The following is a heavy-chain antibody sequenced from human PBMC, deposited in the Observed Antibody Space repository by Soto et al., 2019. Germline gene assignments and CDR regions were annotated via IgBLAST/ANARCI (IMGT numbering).Heavy chain of an antibody. D-gene: IGHD6-19*01. CDR3: AARVSSAVAGAGAFDI. Sequence: ASVKVSCKVSGYTLTELSMHWVRQAPGKGLEWMGGFDPEDGETIYAQKFQGRVTMTGDTSTDTAYMELSSLRSEDTAVYYCAARVSSAVAGAGAFDIWGQGTMVTVSS. CDR1: GYTLTELS. J-gene: IGHJ3*02. CDR2: FDPEDGET. V-gene: IGHV1-24*01.